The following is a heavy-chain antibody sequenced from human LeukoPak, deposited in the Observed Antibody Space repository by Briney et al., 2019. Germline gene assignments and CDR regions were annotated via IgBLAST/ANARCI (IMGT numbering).Heavy chain of an antibody. CDR2: INHSGST. CDR3: AKRVLRFLEWLPFDP. CDR1: GGSISSSSYY. J-gene: IGHJ5*02. D-gene: IGHD3-3*01. V-gene: IGHV4-39*07. Sequence: SETLSLTCTVSGGSISSSSYYWGWIRQPPGKGLEWIGEINHSGSTNYNPSLKSRVTISVDTSKNQFSLKLSSVAAADTAVYYCAKRVLRFLEWLPFDPWGQGTLVTVSS.